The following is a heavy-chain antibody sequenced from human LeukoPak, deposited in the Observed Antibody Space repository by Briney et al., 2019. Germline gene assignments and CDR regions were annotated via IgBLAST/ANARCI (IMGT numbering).Heavy chain of an antibody. V-gene: IGHV3-23*01. D-gene: IGHD6-19*01. J-gene: IGHJ6*03. CDR1: GFAFSSFA. CDR3: TKELHVAVAVADYYYFYMDV. Sequence: GGSLRLSCAASGFAFSSFAMGWVRQSPGKGLEWLSTINGGGNTTFYADSVKGRFTISRDNSKNALYLHMDSLRPDDTALYYCTKELHVAVAVADYYYFYMDVWGRGTAVTVSS. CDR2: INGGGNTT.